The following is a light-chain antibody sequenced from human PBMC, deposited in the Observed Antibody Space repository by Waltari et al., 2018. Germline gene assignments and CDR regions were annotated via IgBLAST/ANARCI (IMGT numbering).Light chain of an antibody. V-gene: IGKV1-39*01. CDR1: RPIGNF. CDR2: GAS. J-gene: IGKJ1*01. Sequence: DIQMTQSPSSLSASVGDRVPITCRATRPIGNFLIWHQQKPGKAPKLLIYGASTLPSGVPSRFSGSGSGTDFTLTINGLQPEDFATYYCQQSSSTPTTFGQGTKVEIK. CDR3: QQSSSTPTT.